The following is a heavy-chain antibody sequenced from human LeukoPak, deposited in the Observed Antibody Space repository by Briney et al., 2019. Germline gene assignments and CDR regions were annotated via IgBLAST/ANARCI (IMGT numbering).Heavy chain of an antibody. V-gene: IGHV3-7*01. CDR3: ARVGIAVAFDY. CDR2: IKQEGSEK. Sequence: GGSLRLSCAASGFTFSSYWMSWVRQAPGKGLEWVANIKQEGSEKYYVDSVKGRFTISRDNAKTPLYLQMNSLRAEDTAVYYCARVGIAVAFDYWGQGNLVTVSS. D-gene: IGHD6-19*01. J-gene: IGHJ4*02. CDR1: GFTFSSYW.